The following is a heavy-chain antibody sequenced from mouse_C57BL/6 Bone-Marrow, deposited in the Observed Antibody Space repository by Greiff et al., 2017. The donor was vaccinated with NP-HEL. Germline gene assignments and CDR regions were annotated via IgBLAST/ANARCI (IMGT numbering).Heavy chain of an antibody. Sequence: VQLQQSGPELVKPGASVKISCKASGYTFTDYYMNWVKQSHGKSLEWIGDINPNNGGTSYNQKFKGKATLTVDKSSSTAYMELRSLTSEDSAVYYCARNDGYDWYFDVWGTGTTVTVSS. CDR1: GYTFTDYY. CDR2: INPNNGGT. V-gene: IGHV1-26*01. D-gene: IGHD2-2*01. J-gene: IGHJ1*03. CDR3: ARNDGYDWYFDV.